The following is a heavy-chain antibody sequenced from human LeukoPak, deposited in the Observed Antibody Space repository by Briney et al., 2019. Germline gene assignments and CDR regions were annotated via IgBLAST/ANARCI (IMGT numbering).Heavy chain of an antibody. Sequence: SETLSLTCAVSGYSISSGYYWGWIRQPPGKGLEWIGSIYHSGSTYYNPPLKSRVTISVDTSKNQFSLKLSSVTAADTAVYYCARCSVPAAILWFDPWGQGTLVTVSS. D-gene: IGHD2-2*01. CDR3: ARCSVPAAILWFDP. J-gene: IGHJ5*02. CDR1: GYSISSGYY. CDR2: IYHSGST. V-gene: IGHV4-38-2*01.